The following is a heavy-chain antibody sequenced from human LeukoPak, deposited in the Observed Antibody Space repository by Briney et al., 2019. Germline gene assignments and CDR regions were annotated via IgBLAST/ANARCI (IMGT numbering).Heavy chain of an antibody. CDR1: GFTFSSHA. Sequence: GGSLRLSCAASGFTFSSHAMNWVRQAPGKGLEWVSYVSSGGSVTHYADSVKGRFTTSRDNAKNSLYLQMNSLRAEDTAVYYCARDSSAYSFFDYWGQGTLVTISS. CDR2: VSSGGSVT. CDR3: ARDSSAYSFFDY. J-gene: IGHJ4*02. D-gene: IGHD3-22*01. V-gene: IGHV3-48*03.